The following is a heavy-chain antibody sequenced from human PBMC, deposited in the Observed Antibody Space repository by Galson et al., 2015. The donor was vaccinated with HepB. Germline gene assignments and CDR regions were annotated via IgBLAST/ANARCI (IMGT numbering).Heavy chain of an antibody. J-gene: IGHJ4*02. D-gene: IGHD6-13*01. CDR2: ISASSGNT. V-gene: IGHV3-23*01. CDR1: GFTFSSYD. CDR3: AKGGTAAALAYFDY. Sequence: SLRLSCAASGFTFSSYDMSWVRQAPGKGLEWVSGISASSGNTYYADSVRGRFTISRDNSKNTLYLQMDSLRAEDTALYYCAKGGTAAALAYFDYWGQGTLVTVSS.